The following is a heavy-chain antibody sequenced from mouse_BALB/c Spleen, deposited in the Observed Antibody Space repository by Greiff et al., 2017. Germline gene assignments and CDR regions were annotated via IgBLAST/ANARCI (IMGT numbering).Heavy chain of an antibody. CDR3: ARSGDYGSSLDY. CDR2: ISSGSSTI. V-gene: IGHV5-17*02. CDR1: GFTFSSFG. D-gene: IGHD1-1*01. Sequence: DVKLVESGGGLVQPGGSRKLSCAASGFTFSSFGMHWVRQAPEKGLEWVAYISSGSSTIYYADTVKGRFTISRDNPKNTLFLQMTSLRSEDTAMYYCARSGDYGSSLDYWGQGTTLTVSS. J-gene: IGHJ2*01.